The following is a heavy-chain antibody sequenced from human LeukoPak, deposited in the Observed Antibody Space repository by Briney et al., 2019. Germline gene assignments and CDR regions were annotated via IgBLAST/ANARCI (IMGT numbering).Heavy chain of an antibody. CDR2: TYHSGST. J-gene: IGHJ4*02. V-gene: IGHV4-4*02. D-gene: IGHD3-22*01. CDR3: ARLARGYYDTSGYIDS. CDR1: GDSISSSYW. Sequence: SETLSLTCTVSGDSISSSYWWTWVRQPPGKGREWIGETYHSGSTSYNPSLKSRVTISVDKSKNHFSLKLSSVTAADTAVYYCARLARGYYDTSGYIDSWGQGTQVTVSS.